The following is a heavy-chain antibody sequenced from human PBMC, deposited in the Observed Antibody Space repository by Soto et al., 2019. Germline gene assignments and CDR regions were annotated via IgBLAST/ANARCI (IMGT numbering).Heavy chain of an antibody. J-gene: IGHJ3*01. CDR3: VRGGSGATSADLFDA. V-gene: IGHV3-21*01. CDR2: ISSTSSVI. D-gene: IGHD3-10*01. Sequence: GGSVRLSCAASGFTFSAYSINWVRQAPGKGLDWVSSISSTSSVIFYAESVRGRFTISRDNAKNSLYLQMNGLRAEDTAVYYCVRGGSGATSADLFDAWGQGTLVTVSS. CDR1: GFTFSAYS.